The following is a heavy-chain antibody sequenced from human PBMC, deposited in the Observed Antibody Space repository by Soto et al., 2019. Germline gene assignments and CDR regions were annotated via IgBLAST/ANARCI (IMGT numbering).Heavy chain of an antibody. Sequence: PGGSLRLSCAASAFTFSSYAMSWVRQAPGKGLEWVSTITDTGGDTKYADSVRGRFTISRDNSKKTLYLQMNSLRVEDSALYYCARGSTDSYPGSRIFDFWGRGTLVTVSS. V-gene: IGHV3-23*01. CDR1: AFTFSSYA. CDR2: ITDTGGDT. J-gene: IGHJ4*02. CDR3: ARGSTDSYPGSRIFDF. D-gene: IGHD3-10*01.